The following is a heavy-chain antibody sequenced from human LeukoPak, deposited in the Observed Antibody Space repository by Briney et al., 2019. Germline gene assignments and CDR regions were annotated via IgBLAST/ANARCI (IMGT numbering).Heavy chain of an antibody. CDR1: GFTFSSYS. D-gene: IGHD4-17*01. V-gene: IGHV3-48*04. J-gene: IGHJ4*02. CDR2: IRGCSTNI. Sequence: PGGSLRLSCAASGFTFSSYSMNWVRQAPGKGLEWVSYIRGCSTNILYADSVRGRFTISRDDAKNSLYLHMNSLRAEDSAVYYCARQQRDCDDFQASFDYRGQGTLVTVSS. CDR3: ARQQRDCDDFQASFDY.